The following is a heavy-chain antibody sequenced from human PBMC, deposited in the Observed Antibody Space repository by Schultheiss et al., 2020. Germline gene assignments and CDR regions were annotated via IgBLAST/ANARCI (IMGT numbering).Heavy chain of an antibody. CDR2: INSDGSTT. CDR1: GFTFNKYW. Sequence: GESLKISCAASGFTFNKYWMHWVRQVPGKGLVWVARINSDGSTTTYADSVKGRFTISRDNAKNNLHLQMNSPRAEDTALYYCARDLSGYSGYDWGYYFDYWGQGTLVTVSS. V-gene: IGHV3-74*03. J-gene: IGHJ4*02. D-gene: IGHD5-12*01. CDR3: ARDLSGYSGYDWGYYFDY.